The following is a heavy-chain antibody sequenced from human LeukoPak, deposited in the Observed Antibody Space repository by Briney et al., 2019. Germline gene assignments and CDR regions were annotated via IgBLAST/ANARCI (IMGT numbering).Heavy chain of an antibody. Sequence: GGSLRLSCAASGFTFSSYSMNWVRQAPGKGLEWVSYISSSSSTIYYADSVRGRFTISRDNSKNTLNLQMNSLRAEDTAVYYCVKGMDVWGQGTTVTVSS. J-gene: IGHJ6*02. CDR2: ISSSSSTI. CDR1: GFTFSSYS. V-gene: IGHV3-48*04. CDR3: VKGMDV.